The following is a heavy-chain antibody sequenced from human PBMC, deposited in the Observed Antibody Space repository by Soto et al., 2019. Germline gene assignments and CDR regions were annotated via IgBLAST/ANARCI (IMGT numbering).Heavy chain of an antibody. V-gene: IGHV3-30*18. CDR3: AKDWRTVKGILIHDVLDT. CDR2: ISYDGSLK. Sequence: QVQLVESGGGAVQPGRSLRLSCAASGFTFSNYGMHWVRQAPGKGLEWVAVISYDGSLKSYADSVKGRFTISRDNNKDTLDLQMNSLRAEDTAIYYCAKDWRTVKGILIHDVLDTWGQGTVVTVSS. D-gene: IGHD2-21*02. J-gene: IGHJ3*02. CDR1: GFTFSNYG.